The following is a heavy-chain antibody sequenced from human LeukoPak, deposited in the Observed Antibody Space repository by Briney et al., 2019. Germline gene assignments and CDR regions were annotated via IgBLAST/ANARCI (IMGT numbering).Heavy chain of an antibody. CDR3: ATGWLDH. J-gene: IGHJ4*02. CDR1: GFTFSNYW. CDR2: IREDGSDK. Sequence: GGSLRISCAASGFTFSNYWMSWVRQAPGKGLEWVANIREDGSDKYYVDSVKGRFTISRDHAKDSLYLQMNSLRVEDTDVYYCATGWLDHWGQGALVTVSS. V-gene: IGHV3-7*03. D-gene: IGHD2-15*01.